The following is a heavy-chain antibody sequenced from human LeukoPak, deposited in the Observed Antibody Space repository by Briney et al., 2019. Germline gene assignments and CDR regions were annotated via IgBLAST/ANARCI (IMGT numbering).Heavy chain of an antibody. J-gene: IGHJ4*02. CDR3: AKERSFGPRDFDY. Sequence: GGSLRLSCAASGFTLSSFGMHWVRQAPGKGLEWMTVISHDGSVIYNADSVKGRFTISRDNSKNTLYLQMDSLRADDTAVYYCAKERSFGPRDFDYWGQGTLVTVSS. D-gene: IGHD3-10*01. V-gene: IGHV3-30*18. CDR1: GFTLSSFG. CDR2: ISHDGSVI.